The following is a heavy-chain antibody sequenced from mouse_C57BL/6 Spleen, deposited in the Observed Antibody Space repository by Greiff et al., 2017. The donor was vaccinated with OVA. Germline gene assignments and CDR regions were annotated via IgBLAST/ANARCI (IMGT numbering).Heavy chain of an antibody. Sequence: QAQLQQSGAELVKPGASVKISCKASGYAFSSYWMNWVKQRPGKGLEWIGQIYPGDGDTNYNGKFKGKATLTADKSSSTAYMQLSSLTSEDSAVYFCALTTVVEWYFDVWGTGTTVTVSS. V-gene: IGHV1-80*01. CDR1: GYAFSSYW. CDR3: ALTTVVEWYFDV. CDR2: IYPGDGDT. J-gene: IGHJ1*03. D-gene: IGHD1-1*01.